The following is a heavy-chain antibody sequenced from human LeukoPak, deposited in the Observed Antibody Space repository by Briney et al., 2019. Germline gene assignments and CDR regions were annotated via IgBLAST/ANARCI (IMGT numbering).Heavy chain of an antibody. CDR2: IIPIFGTA. CDR1: GGTFSSYA. Sequence: ASVKVSCKASGGTFSSYAISWVRQAPGQGLEWMGGIIPIFGTANYAQKFQGRVTITTDESTSTVYMELSSLRSEDTAVYYCARDLGTARVGSTWGQGTLVTVSS. V-gene: IGHV1-69*05. J-gene: IGHJ5*02. CDR3: ARDLGTARVGST. D-gene: IGHD1-26*01.